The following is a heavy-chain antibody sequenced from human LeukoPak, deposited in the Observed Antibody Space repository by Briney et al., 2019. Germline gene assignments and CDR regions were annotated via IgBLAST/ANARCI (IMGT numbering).Heavy chain of an antibody. Sequence: GGSLRLSCAASGFTFSSYAMSWVRQAPGKGLEWVSYISSRGSPIYYADSVKGRFTISRDNSKRTLFLQMNSLRAEDTAFYYCAKAELGVDTFFDYWGQGTLVTVSS. J-gene: IGHJ4*02. CDR3: AKAELGVDTFFDY. D-gene: IGHD3-3*01. CDR1: GFTFSSYA. V-gene: IGHV3-23*01. CDR2: ISSRGSPI.